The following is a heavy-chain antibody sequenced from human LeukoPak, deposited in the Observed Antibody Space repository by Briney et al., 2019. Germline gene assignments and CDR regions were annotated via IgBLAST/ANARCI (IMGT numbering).Heavy chain of an antibody. CDR1: GFTFGSYA. Sequence: GGSLRLSCAASGFTFGSYAMHWVRQAPGKGLEYVSAISSNGGSTYYANSVKGRFTISRDNSKNTLYLQMGSLRAEDMAVYYCARGGYGDGYNFDYWGQGTLVTVSS. V-gene: IGHV3-64*01. CDR2: ISSNGGST. J-gene: IGHJ4*02. CDR3: ARGGYGDGYNFDY. D-gene: IGHD5-24*01.